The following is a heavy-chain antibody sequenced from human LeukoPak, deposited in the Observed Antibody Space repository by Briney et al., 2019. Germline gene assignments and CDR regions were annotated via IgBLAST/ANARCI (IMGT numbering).Heavy chain of an antibody. Sequence: ASVKVSCKASGYTFTGYYMHWVRQAPGQGLEWMGRINPNSGGTNYAQKFQGRVTMTRDTSISTAYMELSRLRSDGTAVYYCATTRRYSSSWLFDYWGQGTLVTVSS. J-gene: IGHJ4*02. V-gene: IGHV1-2*06. CDR3: ATTRRYSSSWLFDY. CDR1: GYTFTGYY. CDR2: INPNSGGT. D-gene: IGHD6-13*01.